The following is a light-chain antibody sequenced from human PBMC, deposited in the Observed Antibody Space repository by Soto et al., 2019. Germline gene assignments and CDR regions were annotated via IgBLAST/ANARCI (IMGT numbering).Light chain of an antibody. CDR1: QSVDSSY. CDR3: QQYGTSPPLYT. CDR2: GAS. V-gene: IGKV3-20*01. J-gene: IGKJ2*01. Sequence: EIVLTQSPGTLSLSPGERATLSCRASQSVDSSYTAWYQQKPGQAPRLLIYGASNRATGIPDRFSGTGSGTDGTLTISRLEPEDFAVYYCQQYGTSPPLYTFGQGTKLEI.